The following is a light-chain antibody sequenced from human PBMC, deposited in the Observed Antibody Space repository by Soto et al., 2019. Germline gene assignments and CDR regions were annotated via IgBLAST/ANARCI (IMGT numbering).Light chain of an antibody. CDR2: DAS. Sequence: DIQMTQSPSSLSASVGDRVTITCQASQDISNYLNWYQQKPGKAPMLLISDASNLGTGVPSRFSGSGSGTDFTFTISSLQPEDIATSFCQQCYDLPLTLGGGTKVEI. CDR3: QQCYDLPLT. V-gene: IGKV1-33*01. J-gene: IGKJ4*01. CDR1: QDISNY.